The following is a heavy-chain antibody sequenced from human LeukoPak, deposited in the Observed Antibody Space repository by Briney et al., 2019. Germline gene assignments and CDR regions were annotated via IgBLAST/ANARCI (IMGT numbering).Heavy chain of an antibody. D-gene: IGHD2-2*01. Sequence: SQTLSLTCAISGDSFSSNSVTWNWIRQSPSRGLEWLGRTSYRSTWYNDYAVSVRGRITVNPDTSKNQFSLHLNSVTPEDTAVYCCARRLTQYDCFDPWGQGILVTVSS. CDR1: GDSFSSNSVT. CDR3: ARRLTQYDCFDP. CDR2: TSYRSTWYN. J-gene: IGHJ5*02. V-gene: IGHV6-1*01.